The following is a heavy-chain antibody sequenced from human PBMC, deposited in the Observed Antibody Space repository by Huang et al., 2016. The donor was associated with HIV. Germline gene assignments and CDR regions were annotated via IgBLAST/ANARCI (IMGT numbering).Heavy chain of an antibody. CDR2: IYFKGST. J-gene: IGHJ6*03. Sequence: QLLLQESGPGLVKPSEALALTCAVSGGSIRSSDYHWGWIRQPPGKGLEWIGSIYFKGSTEYSPSLKSRVTIAVDTSKNRFFLNLTSMTAADTAVYYCARHREGPVAYYSGWGSHLNYMDVWGRGRTVVVSS. CDR1: GGSIRSSDYH. CDR3: ARHREGPVAYYSGWGSHLNYMDV. D-gene: IGHD3-10*01. V-gene: IGHV4-39*01.